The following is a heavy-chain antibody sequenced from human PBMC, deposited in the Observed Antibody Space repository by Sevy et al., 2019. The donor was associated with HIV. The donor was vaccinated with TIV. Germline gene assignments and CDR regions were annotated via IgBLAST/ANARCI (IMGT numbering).Heavy chain of an antibody. Sequence: GGSLRLSCPASGFAFCTYSMNWVRQAPGKGLEWVSSISGSGSYIYYADSVQGRVAISRDNAKSSLYLQMNSLRAEDTAVYYCVREAANVRYFDYWGQGTLVTVSS. D-gene: IGHD3-10*02. V-gene: IGHV3-21*01. CDR2: ISGSGSYI. CDR1: GFAFCTYS. J-gene: IGHJ4*02. CDR3: VREAANVRYFDY.